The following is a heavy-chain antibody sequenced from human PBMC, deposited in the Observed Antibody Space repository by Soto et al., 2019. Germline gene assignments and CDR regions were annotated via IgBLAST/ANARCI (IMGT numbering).Heavy chain of an antibody. D-gene: IGHD3-22*01. CDR1: GFTFSSYD. V-gene: IGHV3-13*01. CDR2: IGTAGDT. CDR3: ARGFPVEYYYDSSGYPVLTFLDY. J-gene: IGHJ4*02. Sequence: GSLRLSCAASGFTFSSYDMHWVRQATGKGLEWVSAIGTAGDTYYPGSVKGRFTISRENAKNSLYLQMNSLRAEDTAVYYCARGFPVEYYYDSSGYPVLTFLDYWGQGTLVTVSS.